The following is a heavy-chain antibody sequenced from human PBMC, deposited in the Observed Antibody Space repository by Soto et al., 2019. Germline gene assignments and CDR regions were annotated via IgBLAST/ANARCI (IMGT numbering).Heavy chain of an antibody. CDR3: ASGGLNCSSTSCYLIFDP. Sequence: SVKVSCKASGGTFSSYAISWVRQAPGQGLEWMGGIIPIFGTANYAQKFQGRVTITADKSTSTAYMELSSLRSEDTAVYYCASGGLNCSSTSCYLIFDPWCQGTLVTVSS. CDR2: IIPIFGTA. CDR1: GGTFSSYA. J-gene: IGHJ5*02. V-gene: IGHV1-69*06. D-gene: IGHD2-2*01.